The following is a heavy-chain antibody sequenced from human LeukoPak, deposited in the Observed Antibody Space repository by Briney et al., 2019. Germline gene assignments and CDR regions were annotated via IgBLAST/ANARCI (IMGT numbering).Heavy chain of an antibody. D-gene: IGHD3-3*01. J-gene: IGHJ5*02. CDR1: GGTFSSYA. V-gene: IGHV1-18*01. Sequence: ASVKVSCKASGGTFSSYAISWVRQAPGQGLEWMGWISAYNGNTNYAQKLQGRVTMTTDTSTSTAYMELRSLRSDDTAVYYCARCPGGGVLRFLEWRPGNNWFDPWGQGTLVTVSS. CDR3: ARCPGGGVLRFLEWRPGNNWFDP. CDR2: ISAYNGNT.